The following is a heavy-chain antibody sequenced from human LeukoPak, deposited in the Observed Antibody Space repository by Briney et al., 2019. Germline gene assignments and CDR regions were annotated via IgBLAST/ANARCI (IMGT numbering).Heavy chain of an antibody. V-gene: IGHV1-2*06. CDR3: ASLYDIVGTTVDY. CDR1: GYTFTNYY. J-gene: IGHJ4*02. D-gene: IGHD1-26*01. CDR2: IDPNTGGT. Sequence: ASVKVSCKTSGYTFTNYYIHWVRQAPGQGLEWMGRIDPNTGGTKSEKNFQGRVTMTRDTSISTAYMALSGLRSDDTAVYYCASLYDIVGTTVDYWGQGTLVTVSS.